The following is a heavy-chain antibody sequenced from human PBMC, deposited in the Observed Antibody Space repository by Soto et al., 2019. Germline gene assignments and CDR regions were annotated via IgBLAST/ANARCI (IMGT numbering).Heavy chain of an antibody. Sequence: SETLSLTCTVSGGSVSSGSYYWSWIRQPPGKGLEWIGYIYYSGSTNYNPSLKSRVTISVDTSKNQFSLKLSSVAAADTAVYYCARVYCSGGSCFLFDPWGQGTLVTVSS. D-gene: IGHD2-15*01. J-gene: IGHJ5*02. CDR2: IYYSGST. CDR3: ARVYCSGGSCFLFDP. CDR1: GGSVSSGSYY. V-gene: IGHV4-61*01.